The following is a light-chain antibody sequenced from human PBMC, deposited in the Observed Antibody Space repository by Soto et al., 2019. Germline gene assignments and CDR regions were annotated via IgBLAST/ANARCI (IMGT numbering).Light chain of an antibody. Sequence: QSVLTQPPSVSGAPGQRVTISCTGTSSNLGAGYDVHWYQQLPGAAPKLVIFGNRNRPSGVPERLSGSKSGTSASLAITWRQAEDEADYYCQAYDYSLTASVFGGGTKLTVL. J-gene: IGLJ3*02. CDR2: GNR. CDR3: QAYDYSLTASV. CDR1: SSNLGAGYD. V-gene: IGLV1-40*01.